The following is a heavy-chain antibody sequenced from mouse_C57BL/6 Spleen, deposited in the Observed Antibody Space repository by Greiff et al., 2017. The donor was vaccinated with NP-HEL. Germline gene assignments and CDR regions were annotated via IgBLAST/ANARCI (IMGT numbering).Heavy chain of an antibody. V-gene: IGHV1-26*01. D-gene: IGHD2-4*01. CDR2: INPNNGGT. J-gene: IGHJ2*01. CDR1: GYTFTDYY. CDR3: ARSGLRVFDY. Sequence: EVQLQQSGPELVKPGASVKISCKASGYTFTDYYMNWVKQSHGKSLEWIGDINPNNGGTSYNQKFKGKATLTVDKSSSTAYMELRSLTSEDSAVYYCARSGLRVFDYWGQGTTLTVSS.